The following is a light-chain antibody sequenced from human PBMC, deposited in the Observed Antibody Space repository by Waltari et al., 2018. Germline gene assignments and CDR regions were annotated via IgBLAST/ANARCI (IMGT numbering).Light chain of an antibody. CDR2: QDN. J-gene: IGLJ2*01. CDR3: QAWDSSTAV. CDR1: KLGDKY. Sequence: SYELTQPPSVSVSPGQTASITCSGDKLGDKYACWYQQRPGQSPVLVIYQDNKRPSGVPARFSGSNSGNTATLTISGTQAMDEADYYRQAWDSSTAVFGGGTKLTVL. V-gene: IGLV3-1*01.